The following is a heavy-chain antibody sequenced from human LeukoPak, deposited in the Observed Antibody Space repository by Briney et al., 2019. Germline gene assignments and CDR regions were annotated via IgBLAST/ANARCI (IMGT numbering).Heavy chain of an antibody. CDR1: GFTFSTYS. V-gene: IGHV3-21*01. CDR2: ITSSGAYI. D-gene: IGHD1-26*01. CDR3: ARDPYSGNYGNYYYYYMDV. Sequence: GGSLRLSCAASGFTFSTYSMNWVRQAPGKALEWVSSITSSGAYIFYADSVKGRFTISRDNAKDSLYLQMNSLGPEDTAVYYCARDPYSGNYGNYYYYYMDVWGKGTTVTISS. J-gene: IGHJ6*03.